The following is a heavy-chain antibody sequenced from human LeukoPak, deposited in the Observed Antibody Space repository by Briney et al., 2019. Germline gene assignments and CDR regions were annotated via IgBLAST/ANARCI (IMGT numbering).Heavy chain of an antibody. V-gene: IGHV1-69*04. J-gene: IGHJ5*02. D-gene: IGHD6-19*01. CDR2: IIPILGIA. CDR3: ARGMGPSGWYEGNWFDP. Sequence: ASVKVSCKASGGTFSSYAISWVRQAPGQGLEWMGRIIPILGIANYAQKFQGRVTITADKSTSTAYMELSSLRSEDTAVYYGARGMGPSGWYEGNWFDPWGQGTLVTVSS. CDR1: GGTFSSYA.